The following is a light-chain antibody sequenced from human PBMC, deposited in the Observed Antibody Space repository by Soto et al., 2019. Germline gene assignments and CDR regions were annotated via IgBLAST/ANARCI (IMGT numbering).Light chain of an antibody. CDR2: DVT. CDR1: SSDVGGYNY. CDR3: CSYAGSYTYV. Sequence: ALTQPRSVSGSPGQSVTISCTGTSSDVGGYNYVSWCQQHPGKAPKLMIYDVTKRPSGVPDRFSGSKSGNTASLTISGLQAEDEADYYCCSYAGSYTYVFGTGTKVTVL. J-gene: IGLJ1*01. V-gene: IGLV2-11*01.